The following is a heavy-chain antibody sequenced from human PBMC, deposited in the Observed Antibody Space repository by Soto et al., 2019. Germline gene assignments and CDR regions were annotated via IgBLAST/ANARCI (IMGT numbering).Heavy chain of an antibody. CDR2: VNNEESTT. CDR3: TRDPGYDGHDWRFEY. Sequence: EVQLVESGGGLVQPGGSLRLSYAASGFTFSKSRIHWVRQAPGKGLVWVSRVNNEESTTGYADSVKGRFTISRDNAKNTVYLQMNSLRAEDTAVYYCTRDPGYDGHDWRFEYWGQGTLVTVSS. CDR1: GFTFSKSR. D-gene: IGHD5-12*01. V-gene: IGHV3-74*01. J-gene: IGHJ4*02.